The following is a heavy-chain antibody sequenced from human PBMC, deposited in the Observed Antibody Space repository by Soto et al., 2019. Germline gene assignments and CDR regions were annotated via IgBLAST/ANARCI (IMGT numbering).Heavy chain of an antibody. CDR3: VKVRDYYDREV. CDR2: ISYDGTKK. J-gene: IGHJ3*01. D-gene: IGHD3-22*01. Sequence: QVQLVESGGGVVQPGRSLRLSCAASGFTFSHYSMHWVRQAPGKGLEWVTLISYDGTKKYYADSVMGRFTISRDNSKKTLFLQMDSLRAEDTAVYYCVKVRDYYDREVWGQGTMVTVSS. CDR1: GFTFSHYS. V-gene: IGHV3-30-3*01.